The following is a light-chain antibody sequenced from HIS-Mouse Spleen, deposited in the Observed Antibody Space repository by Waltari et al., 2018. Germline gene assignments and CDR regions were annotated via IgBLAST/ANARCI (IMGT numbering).Light chain of an antibody. J-gene: IGLJ3*02. V-gene: IGLV2-14*03. Sequence: QSALTQPASVSGSPGLSITISCTGTSRDVGGYNYVPWYQQHPGKAPKLMIYDVRNRPSGVSNRFSGSKSGNTASLTISGLQAEDEADYYCSSYTSSSWVFGGGTKLTVL. CDR2: DVR. CDR3: SSYTSSSWV. CDR1: SRDVGGYNY.